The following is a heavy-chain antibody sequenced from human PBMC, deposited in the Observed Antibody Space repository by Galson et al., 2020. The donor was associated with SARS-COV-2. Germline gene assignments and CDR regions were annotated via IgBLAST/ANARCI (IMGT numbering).Heavy chain of an antibody. CDR3: AKSRDYTDYILHY. D-gene: IGHD4-17*01. V-gene: IGHV3-23*01. CDR1: GFTFSSYT. Sequence: TGGSLRLSCAASGFTFSSYTMSWVRLAPGEGLEWVSAISSSGDSTSYADSVKGRFTISRDNSKSTLYLQVNSLRADDTAVYYCAKSRDYTDYILHYWGQGTLVTVSS. CDR2: ISSSGDST. J-gene: IGHJ4*02.